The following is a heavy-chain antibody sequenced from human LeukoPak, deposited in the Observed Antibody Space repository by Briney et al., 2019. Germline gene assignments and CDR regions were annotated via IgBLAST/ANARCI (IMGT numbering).Heavy chain of an antibody. CDR1: GFTFSSYA. CDR3: ARSYDSAYYFDY. V-gene: IGHV3-30-3*01. CDR2: ISYDGSNK. D-gene: IGHD3-22*01. Sequence: GGSLRLSCEASGFTFSSYAMHWVRQAPGKGLEWVAVISYDGSNKYYADSVKGRFTISRDNSKNTLYLQMNSLRAEDTAVYYCARSYDSAYYFDYWGQGTLVTVSS. J-gene: IGHJ4*02.